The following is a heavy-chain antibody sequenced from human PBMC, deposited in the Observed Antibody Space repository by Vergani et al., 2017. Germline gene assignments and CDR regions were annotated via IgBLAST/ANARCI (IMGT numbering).Heavy chain of an antibody. D-gene: IGHD6-6*01. CDR3: ARVGSSSIYY. J-gene: IGHJ4*02. V-gene: IGHV3-30*03. CDR1: GFSFRGHG. Sequence: QVHLVESGGGVVQPGRSLTLSCVASGFSFRGHGMHWVRQAPGKGLEWVAVISYDGSNKYYADSVKGRFTISRDNSKNSLYLQMNSLRAEDTAVYYCARVGSSSIYYWGQGTLVTVSS. CDR2: ISYDGSNK.